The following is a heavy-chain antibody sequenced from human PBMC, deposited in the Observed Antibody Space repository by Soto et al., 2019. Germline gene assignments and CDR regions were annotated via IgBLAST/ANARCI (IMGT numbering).Heavy chain of an antibody. CDR2: IIPIFGTA. CDR1: GGTFSSYA. V-gene: IGHV1-69*13. J-gene: IGHJ6*02. D-gene: IGHD6-13*01. Sequence: GASVKVSCKASGGTFSSYAISWVRQAPGQGLEWMGGIIPIFGTANYAQKFQGRVTITADESTSTAYMELSSLRSEDTAVYYCARVGDYSSSWDRPTWGQGTTVTVSS. CDR3: ARVGDYSSSWDRPT.